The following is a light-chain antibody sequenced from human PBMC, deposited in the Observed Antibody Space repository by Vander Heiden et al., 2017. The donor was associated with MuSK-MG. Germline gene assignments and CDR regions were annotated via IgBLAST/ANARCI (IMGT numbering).Light chain of an antibody. CDR2: LTS. J-gene: IGKJ1*01. Sequence: DIVMTQSPLSLPVTPGEPASISCRSSQSLLHSNGYNYLDWYLQKPGQSQQLLIYLTSNRVSGVPDRFSGSGSGTDFILKISRVEAEDVGVYYCMQAFQTPPTFGQGTKVEIK. V-gene: IGKV2-28*01. CDR1: QSLLHSNGYNY. CDR3: MQAFQTPPT.